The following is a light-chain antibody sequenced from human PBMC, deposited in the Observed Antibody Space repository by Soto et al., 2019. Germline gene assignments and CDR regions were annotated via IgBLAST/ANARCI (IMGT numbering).Light chain of an antibody. CDR1: QDIDNF. CDR2: DAS. J-gene: IGKJ5*01. CDR3: QQYHNLPIT. Sequence: DIQLTQSPSSLSASLGDRVTITCQASQDIDNFLNWYQHKPGDAPKLLIYDASTLAPGVPSRFSGTESGTEFTFTISSLQPEDIATYYCQQYHNLPITFGPGTRLE. V-gene: IGKV1-33*01.